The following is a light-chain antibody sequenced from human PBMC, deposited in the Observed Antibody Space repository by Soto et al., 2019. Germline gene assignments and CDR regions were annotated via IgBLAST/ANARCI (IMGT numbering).Light chain of an antibody. CDR3: QQYNSYLS. J-gene: IGKJ3*01. Sequence: IEMTQYPSTVSASVGARVTITCRASQRVYNWLAWYQQKPGKAPKLLISSVSTLESGVPSRFSGSGSGTEFTLAISSLQPEDLGNYYCQQYNSYLSFGPGTKVEI. CDR2: SVS. CDR1: QRVYNW. V-gene: IGKV1-5*01.